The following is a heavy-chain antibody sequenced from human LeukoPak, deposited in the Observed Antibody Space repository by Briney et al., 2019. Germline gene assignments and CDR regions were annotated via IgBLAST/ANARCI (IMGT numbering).Heavy chain of an antibody. CDR2: IRYDGSNK. CDR3: AKDLLSDIVIVPAAPDY. J-gene: IGHJ4*02. V-gene: IGHV3-30*02. CDR1: GFTFSSYG. D-gene: IGHD2-2*01. Sequence: GGSLRLSCAASGFTFSSYGMHWVRQAPGKGLEWVAFIRYDGSNKYYADSVKGRFTISRDNFKNTLYLQMNSLRAEDTAVYYCAKDLLSDIVIVPAAPDYWGQGTLVTVSS.